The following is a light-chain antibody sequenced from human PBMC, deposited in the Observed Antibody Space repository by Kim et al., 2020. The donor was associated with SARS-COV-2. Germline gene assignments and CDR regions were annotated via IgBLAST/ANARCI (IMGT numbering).Light chain of an antibody. CDR1: QSVSSY. CDR2: DAS. Sequence: LSLSAGERATLSSRASQSVSSYLAWYQHKPGQAPRLLIYDASNRATDIPARFSGSGSETDFTLTISSLEPEDFAVYYCQQHSNYAFGQGTKLEI. CDR3: QQHSNYA. V-gene: IGKV3-11*01. J-gene: IGKJ2*01.